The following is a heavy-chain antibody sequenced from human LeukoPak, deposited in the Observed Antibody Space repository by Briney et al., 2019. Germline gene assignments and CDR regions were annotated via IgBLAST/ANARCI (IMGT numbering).Heavy chain of an antibody. CDR3: ASGAPADLYDILTGRPNPRFDY. D-gene: IGHD3-9*01. Sequence: PGGSLRLSCAASGFTFSSYEMNWVRQAPGKGLEWVSYISSSGSTIYYADSVKGRFTISRDNAKNSLYLQMNSLRAEDTAVYYCASGAPADLYDILTGRPNPRFDYWGQGTLVTVSS. CDR1: GFTFSSYE. V-gene: IGHV3-48*03. J-gene: IGHJ4*02. CDR2: ISSSGSTI.